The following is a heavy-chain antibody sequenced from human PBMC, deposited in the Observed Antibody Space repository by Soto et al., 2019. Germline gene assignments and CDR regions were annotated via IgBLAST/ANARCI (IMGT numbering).Heavy chain of an antibody. V-gene: IGHV4-34*01. CDR1: GQSFSGHS. D-gene: IGHD1-1*01. CDR2: ISESGST. Sequence: QVQLQQWGAGLVKPSETLSLSCAVYGQSFSGHSWAWIRQPPGKGLEWIGEISESGSTYYNPSLKSRVTISTDTSKNQFSLKLNSGTGADTAAYFCARGSGIVALPGELEDVNYDFWGQGTLVNVSS. CDR3: ARGSGIVALPGELEDVNYDF. J-gene: IGHJ4*02.